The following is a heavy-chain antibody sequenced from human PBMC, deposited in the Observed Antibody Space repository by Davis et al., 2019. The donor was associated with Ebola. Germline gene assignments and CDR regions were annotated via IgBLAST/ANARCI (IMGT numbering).Heavy chain of an antibody. CDR3: ARLDTIFGVVDDY. J-gene: IGHJ4*02. D-gene: IGHD3-3*01. CDR1: GFTVSSHY. Sequence: SLKISCAASGFTVSSHYMSWVRQAPGKGLEWVSVIYSGGSTYYADSVKGRFTISRDNSKNTLYLQMNSLRAEDTAVYYCARLDTIFGVVDDYWGQGTLVTVSS. CDR2: IYSGGST. V-gene: IGHV3-66*04.